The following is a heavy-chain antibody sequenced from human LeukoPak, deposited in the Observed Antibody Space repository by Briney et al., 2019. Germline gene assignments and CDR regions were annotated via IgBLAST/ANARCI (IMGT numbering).Heavy chain of an antibody. CDR3: ARASEVYYDSSGYPVDY. Sequence: ASVKVSCKASGYAFTGYYMHWVRQAPGQGLEWMGWINPNSGGTNYAQKFQGRVTMTRDTSISTAYMELSRLRSDDTAVYYCARASEVYYDSSGYPVDYWGQGTLVTVSS. CDR2: INPNSGGT. D-gene: IGHD3-22*01. CDR1: GYAFTGYY. J-gene: IGHJ4*02. V-gene: IGHV1-2*02.